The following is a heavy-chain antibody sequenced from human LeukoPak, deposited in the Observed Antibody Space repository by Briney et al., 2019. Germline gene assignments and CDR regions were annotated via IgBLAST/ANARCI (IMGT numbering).Heavy chain of an antibody. J-gene: IGHJ4*02. CDR3: ARHTPKPNYYGSGRPPYYFDY. CDR1: GGSISSGSYY. Sequence: PSETLSLTCTVSGGSISSGSYYWGWIRQPPGKGLEWIGSIYYSGSTYYNPSLKSRVTISVDTSKNQFSLKLSSVTAADTAVYYCARHTPKPNYYGSGRPPYYFDYWGQGTLVTVSS. V-gene: IGHV4-39*07. CDR2: IYYSGST. D-gene: IGHD3-10*01.